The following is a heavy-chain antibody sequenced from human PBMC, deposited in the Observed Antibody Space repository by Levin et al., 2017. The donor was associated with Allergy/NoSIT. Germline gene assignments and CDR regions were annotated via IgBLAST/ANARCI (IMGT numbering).Heavy chain of an antibody. CDR1: GFTFDDYA. J-gene: IGHJ6*02. CDR3: AKEGGGIAARPSRSAYYGMDV. V-gene: IGHV3-9*01. D-gene: IGHD6-6*01. Sequence: GGSLRLSCAASGFTFDDYAMHWVRQAPGKGLEWVSGISWNSGSIGYADSVKGRFTISRDNAKNSLYLQMNSLRAEDTALYYCAKEGGGIAARPSRSAYYGMDVWGQGTTVTVSS. CDR2: ISWNSGSI.